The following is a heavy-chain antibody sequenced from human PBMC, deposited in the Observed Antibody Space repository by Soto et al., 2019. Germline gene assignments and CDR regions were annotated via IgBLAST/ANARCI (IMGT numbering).Heavy chain of an antibody. Sequence: SETLSLTCTVSGGSITTSSYFWSWIRQPPGKGLEWIGDIYYVGSTFYNPSLKSRVTISVDTSKNQFSLKLSSVAAADTAMYYCARAAWELRGSGIDCWGQGTPVTVSS. V-gene: IGHV4-39*07. J-gene: IGHJ4*02. CDR1: GGSITTSSYF. CDR3: ARAAWELRGSGIDC. CDR2: IYYVGST. D-gene: IGHD1-26*01.